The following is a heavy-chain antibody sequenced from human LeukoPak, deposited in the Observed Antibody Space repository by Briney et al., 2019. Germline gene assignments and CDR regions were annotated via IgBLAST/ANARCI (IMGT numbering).Heavy chain of an antibody. J-gene: IGHJ4*02. CDR2: IRYDGSNK. D-gene: IGHD5-18*01. CDR3: ASDRKPGYSYGYDY. V-gene: IGHV3-30*02. Sequence: GGALRLSCAASGFTFSSYGMHWVRQAPGKGLEWVAFIRYDGSNKYYADSVKGRFTISRDNSKNTLYLQMNSLRAEDTAVYYCASDRKPGYSYGYDYWGQGTLVTVSS. CDR1: GFTFSSYG.